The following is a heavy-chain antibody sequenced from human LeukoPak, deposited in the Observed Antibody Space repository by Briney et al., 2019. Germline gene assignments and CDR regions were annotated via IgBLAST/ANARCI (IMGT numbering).Heavy chain of an antibody. CDR1: GFTFSSYW. J-gene: IGHJ4*02. V-gene: IGHV3-7*01. Sequence: GGSLRLSCAASGFTFSSYWMSWVRQAPGKGLEWVANIKQDGSEKYYVDSVKGRFTISRDNAKNSLYLQMNSLRAEDTAVYYCARDTPTYYDFWSGPLNYWGQGTLVTVSP. D-gene: IGHD3-3*01. CDR3: ARDTPTYYDFWSGPLNY. CDR2: IKQDGSEK.